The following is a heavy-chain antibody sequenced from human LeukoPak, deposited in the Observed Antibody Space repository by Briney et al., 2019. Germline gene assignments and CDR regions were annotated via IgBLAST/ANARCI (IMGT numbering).Heavy chain of an antibody. V-gene: IGHV1-69*01. D-gene: IGHD3-10*01. CDR1: GGTFSSFA. Sequence: GSSVKVSCKASGGTFSSFAINWVRQAPGQGLEWMGGIIPMFRTPNYAQRFQDRVTITADESTRTAYMELSGLKFEDTAVYYRASGIGTKVIAQVTPAYDAFDIWGQGTVLIVSS. J-gene: IGHJ3*02. CDR3: ASGIGTKVIAQVTPAYDAFDI. CDR2: IIPMFRTP.